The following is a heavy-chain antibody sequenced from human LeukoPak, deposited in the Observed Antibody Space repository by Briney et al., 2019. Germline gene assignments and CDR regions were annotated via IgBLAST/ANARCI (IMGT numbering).Heavy chain of an antibody. CDR2: IYSGGSA. Sequence: WGSLRLSCAASGFNVGSNYMSWVRQAPGKGLEWVSVIYSGGSAYYADSVKGRFTISRHHSKNTLYLQMNSLKIEDTAVYYCTRGKSVLDYWGQGTLVTVSS. CDR1: GFNVGSNY. J-gene: IGHJ4*02. D-gene: IGHD5/OR15-5a*01. CDR3: TRGKSVLDY. V-gene: IGHV3-53*04.